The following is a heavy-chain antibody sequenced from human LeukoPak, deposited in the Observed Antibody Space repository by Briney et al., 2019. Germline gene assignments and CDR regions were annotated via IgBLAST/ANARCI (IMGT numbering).Heavy chain of an antibody. Sequence: SETLSLTCTVSGGSISSYYWSWIRQPPGKGLEWIGYIYYSGSTNYNPSLKSRVTISVDTSKNQFSLKLSSVTAADTAVYYCARANYYDSSGYYYPIAAFDIWGQGTMVTVSS. CDR2: IYYSGST. D-gene: IGHD3-22*01. CDR1: GGSISSYY. J-gene: IGHJ3*02. V-gene: IGHV4-59*12. CDR3: ARANYYDSSGYYYPIAAFDI.